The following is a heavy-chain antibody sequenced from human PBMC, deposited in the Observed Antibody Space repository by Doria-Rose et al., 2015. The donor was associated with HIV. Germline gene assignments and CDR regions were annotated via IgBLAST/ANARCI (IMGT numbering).Heavy chain of an antibody. CDR3: ARIKSSRWYHKYYFDF. CDR2: IFSDDER. Sequence: SGPVLVKPTETLTLTCTVSGVSLSSPGMGVSWIRRPPGKALEWLANIFSDDERSYKTSLKSRLTISRVTSKSQVVLTMTDMDPVDTATYYCARIKSSRWYHKYYFDFWGQGTLVIVSA. CDR1: GVSLSSPGMG. J-gene: IGHJ4*02. D-gene: IGHD6-13*01. V-gene: IGHV2-26*01.